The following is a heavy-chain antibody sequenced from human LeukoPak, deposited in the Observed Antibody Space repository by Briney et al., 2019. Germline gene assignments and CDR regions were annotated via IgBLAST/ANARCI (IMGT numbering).Heavy chain of an antibody. CDR1: GASISSTKW. V-gene: IGHV4-4*02. D-gene: IGHD6-19*01. CDR2: IYHSGSI. Sequence: SGTLSLTCAVSGASISSTKWWTWVRQPPGKGLEWIGEIYHSGSINYNPSLRSRVTISIDKSKNQFSLKVSSVTAADTAVYYCARPEIAVAGTFGIWGQGTLITVSS. J-gene: IGHJ4*02. CDR3: ARPEIAVAGTFGI.